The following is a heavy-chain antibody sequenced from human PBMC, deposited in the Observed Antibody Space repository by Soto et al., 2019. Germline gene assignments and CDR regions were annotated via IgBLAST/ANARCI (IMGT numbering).Heavy chain of an antibody. CDR3: ARGGATIVVVPAIIDY. J-gene: IGHJ4*02. Sequence: QVQLVQSGAEVKKPGASVKVSCKASGYTFTGYYMHWVRQAPGQGLEWMGWINPNSGGTNYAQKLQARVTMSRDASISTAYLELSRLTSDDTAVYYCARGGATIVVVPAIIDYWGQGTLVTVSS. V-gene: IGHV1-2*02. CDR1: GYTFTGYY. D-gene: IGHD2-2*01. CDR2: INPNSGGT.